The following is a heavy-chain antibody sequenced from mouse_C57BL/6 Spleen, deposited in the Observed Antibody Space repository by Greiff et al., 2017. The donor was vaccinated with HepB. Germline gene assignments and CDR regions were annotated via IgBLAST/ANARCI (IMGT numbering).Heavy chain of an antibody. V-gene: IGHV2-9-1*01. D-gene: IGHD1-1*01. CDR3: ARKYYGSSYGYAMDY. Sequence: VQLVESGPGLVAPSQSLSITCTVSGFSLTSYAISWVRQPPGKGLEWLGVIWTGGGTNYNSARKSRLSISKDNSKSQVFLKMNSLQTDDTARYYCARKYYGSSYGYAMDYWGQGTSVTVSS. J-gene: IGHJ4*01. CDR2: IWTGGGT. CDR1: GFSLTSYA.